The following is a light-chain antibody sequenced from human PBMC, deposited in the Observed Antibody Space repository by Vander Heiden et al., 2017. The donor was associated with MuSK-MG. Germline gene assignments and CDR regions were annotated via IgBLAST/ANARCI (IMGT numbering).Light chain of an antibody. V-gene: IGKV3-11*01. CDR2: DAS. CDR3: QQRSNWPKT. Sequence: EIVLTQSPATLSLSPGESATLSCRASQSLSNYLAWYQQKPGQAPRLLIYDASNRATGIPARFSGSGSGTDFTLTITSLEPEDFAVYYCQQRSNWPKTFGQGTKVEIK. J-gene: IGKJ1*01. CDR1: QSLSNY.